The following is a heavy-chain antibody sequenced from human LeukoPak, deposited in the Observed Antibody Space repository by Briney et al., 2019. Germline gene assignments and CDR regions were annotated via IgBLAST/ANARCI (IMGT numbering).Heavy chain of an antibody. CDR2: IIPIFGTA. CDR1: GGTFSSYA. CDR3: ARGVGVGFYDILTGYYPPYYYYYMDV. V-gene: IGHV1-69*05. J-gene: IGHJ6*03. D-gene: IGHD3-9*01. Sequence: SVKVSCKASGGTFSSYAISWVRQAPGQGLEWMGGIIPIFGTANYAQKFQGRVTMTRNTSISTAYMELSSLRSEDTAVYYCARGVGVGFYDILTGYYPPYYYYYMDVWGKGTTVTISS.